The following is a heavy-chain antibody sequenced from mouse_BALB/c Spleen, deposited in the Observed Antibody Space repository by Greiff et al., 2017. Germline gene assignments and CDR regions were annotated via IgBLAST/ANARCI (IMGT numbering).Heavy chain of an antibody. CDR1: GFSLSSYS. CDR2: IWGGGST. V-gene: IGHV2-6-4*01. Sequence: VKLMESGPGLVAPSQSLSITCTVSGFSLSSYSVHWVRQPPGKGLEWLGMIWGGGSTDYNSALKSRLSISKDNSKSQVFLKMNSLQTDDTAMYYCAYYGNYGGFAYWGQGTLVTVSA. D-gene: IGHD2-1*01. J-gene: IGHJ3*01. CDR3: AYYGNYGGFAY.